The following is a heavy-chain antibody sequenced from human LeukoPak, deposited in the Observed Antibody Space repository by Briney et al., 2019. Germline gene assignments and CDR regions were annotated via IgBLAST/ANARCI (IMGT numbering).Heavy chain of an antibody. Sequence: SETLSLTCTVSGGSIGTYYWSWIRQSPGKGLEWIGYIYVTGTRYNPYLQSRVTIPVDRSRNQFFLKMSPVTAADTAVYYYARHIGGGIEDMDVWGKGTKVIVSS. J-gene: IGHJ6*03. D-gene: IGHD3-16*02. CDR3: ARHIGGGIEDMDV. V-gene: IGHV4-59*08. CDR1: GGSIGTYY. CDR2: IYVTGT.